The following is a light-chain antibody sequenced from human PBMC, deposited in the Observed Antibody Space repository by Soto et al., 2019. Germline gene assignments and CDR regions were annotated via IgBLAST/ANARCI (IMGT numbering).Light chain of an antibody. CDR1: QSISDT. CDR3: QQRDKWPIT. V-gene: IGKV3-11*01. J-gene: IGKJ5*01. Sequence: EIVLTQSPGTLSLSPGGRATLSCRASQSISDTLAWYQQKPGQAPRLLIHGASTRATGFPARFRGSGSGTDFTLTISGLEPEDFSVYYCQQRDKWPITFGQGTRLEIK. CDR2: GAS.